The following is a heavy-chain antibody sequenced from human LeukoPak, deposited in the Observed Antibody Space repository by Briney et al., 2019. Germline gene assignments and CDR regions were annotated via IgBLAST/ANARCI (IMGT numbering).Heavy chain of an antibody. Sequence: RPSETLSLTCTVSGGSISSYYWSWIRQPPGKGLEWIGNIYYSGSTNYNPSLRSRVTISVDTSKNQYSLKLSSVTAADTAVYYCARGGDPHYGMDVWGQGTTVTVSS. D-gene: IGHD2-21*01. CDR2: IYYSGST. J-gene: IGHJ6*02. CDR1: GGSISSYY. CDR3: ARGGDPHYGMDV. V-gene: IGHV4-59*01.